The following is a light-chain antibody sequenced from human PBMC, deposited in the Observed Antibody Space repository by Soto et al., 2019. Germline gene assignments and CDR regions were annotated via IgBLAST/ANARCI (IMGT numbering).Light chain of an antibody. CDR2: GSS. CDR3: QHYADWPRT. V-gene: IGKV3D-15*01. CDR1: QSVSSD. Sequence: EIVLTQSPATLSVSPGEGATLSCRASQSVSSDLAWYQHRPGQAPRLLISGSSTRATDIPDRFRGSGSGTVFTLTISSLQSEDFAVYYCQHYADWPRTFGQGTKVEIK. J-gene: IGKJ1*01.